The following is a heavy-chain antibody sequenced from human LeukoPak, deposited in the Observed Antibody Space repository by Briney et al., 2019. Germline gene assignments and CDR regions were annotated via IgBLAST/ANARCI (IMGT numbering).Heavy chain of an antibody. CDR2: IKTDGSIT. D-gene: IGHD3-10*01. Sequence: GGSLRLSCAASGFSFSVFWMHWVRQAPGKGPVWVSRIKTDGSITNYADSVKGRFTISRDNAKSSLYLQMNSLSVEDTGVYYCARNSYGSGSHDHWGQGTLVTVSS. J-gene: IGHJ5*02. CDR1: GFSFSVFW. V-gene: IGHV3-74*01. CDR3: ARNSYGSGSHDH.